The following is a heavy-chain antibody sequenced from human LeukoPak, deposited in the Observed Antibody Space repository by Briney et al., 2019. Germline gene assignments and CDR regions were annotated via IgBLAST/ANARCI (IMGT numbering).Heavy chain of an antibody. CDR3: ARGRHDITMIVVVMTSVSYYLDV. CDR2: INPSGST. J-gene: IGHJ6*03. CDR1: GGSFSGYH. V-gene: IGHV4-34*01. Sequence: ASETLSLTCAVYGGSFSGYHWTWIRQSPGKGLEWIGDINPSGSTYYNPSLKSRLTISVDTSKNQFPLKLRSVTAADTAVYYCARGRHDITMIVVVMTSVSYYLDVWGKGTTVTVS. D-gene: IGHD3-22*01.